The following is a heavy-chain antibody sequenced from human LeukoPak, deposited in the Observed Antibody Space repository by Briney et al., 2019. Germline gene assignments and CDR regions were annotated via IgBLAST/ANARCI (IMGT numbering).Heavy chain of an antibody. CDR1: AFSLSAYN. Sequence: GGSLRLSCAASAFSLSAYNMNWVRQAPGKGLEWVSSISYTGTYIYYADSVKGRFTISRDNAQNSLYLQMNSLRAEDTAIYYCVRDRGTYRPINYWGQGTLVTVSS. V-gene: IGHV3-21*04. CDR3: VRDRGTYRPINY. J-gene: IGHJ4*02. D-gene: IGHD1-26*01. CDR2: ISYTGTYI.